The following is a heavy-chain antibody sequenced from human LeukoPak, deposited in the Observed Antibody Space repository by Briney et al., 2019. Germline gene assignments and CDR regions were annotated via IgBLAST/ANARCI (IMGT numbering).Heavy chain of an antibody. J-gene: IGHJ3*02. CDR3: ARRYCTGGSCHPTGFDI. V-gene: IGHV3-23*01. Sequence: GGSLRLSCAASGFTFSSYAMSWVRQAPGKGLEWVSSISGGGGSTFCADSVKGRFTISRDNSKNTLDLQVNSLTAEDTAVYFCARRYCTGGSCHPTGFDIWGQGTMVAVSS. CDR2: ISGGGGST. D-gene: IGHD2-8*02. CDR1: GFTFSSYA.